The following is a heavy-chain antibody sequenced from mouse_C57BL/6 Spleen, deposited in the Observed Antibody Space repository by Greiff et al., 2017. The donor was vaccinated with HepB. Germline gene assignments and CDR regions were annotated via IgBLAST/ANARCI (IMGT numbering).Heavy chain of an antibody. D-gene: IGHD1-3*01. CDR3: AREGVAQAFYAMDY. CDR1: GYTFTSYW. J-gene: IGHJ4*01. V-gene: IGHV1-55*01. Sequence: QVQLQQPGAELVKPGASVKMSCKASGYTFTSYWITWVKQRPGQGLEWIGDIYPGSGRNNYNEKFKSKATLTVDTSTGTAYMQLSSLTSEDSAVYYCAREGVAQAFYAMDYWGQGTSVTVSS. CDR2: IYPGSGRN.